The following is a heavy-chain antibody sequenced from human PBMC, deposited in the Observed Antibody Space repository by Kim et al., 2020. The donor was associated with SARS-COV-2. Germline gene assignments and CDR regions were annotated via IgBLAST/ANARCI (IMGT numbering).Heavy chain of an antibody. Sequence: IHYTDSVKGRFTISRDNTKNFLYLQMNSLRAEDTAVFYCARSTVITPFDSWGQGTLVTVSS. CDR3: ARSTVITPFDS. J-gene: IGHJ4*02. CDR2: I. D-gene: IGHD4-4*01. V-gene: IGHV3-11*01.